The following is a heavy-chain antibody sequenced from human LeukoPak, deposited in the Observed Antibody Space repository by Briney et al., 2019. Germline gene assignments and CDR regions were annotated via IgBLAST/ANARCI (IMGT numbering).Heavy chain of an antibody. V-gene: IGHV4-4*07. CDR1: GGSISSYY. CDR3: ARAGTSSNLEWLLGRGDWFDP. CDR2: IYTSGST. Sequence: SETLSLTCTVSGGSISSYYWSWIRQPAGKGLEWIGRIYTSGSTNYNPSLKSRVTMSVDTSKNQFSLKLSSVTAADTAVYYCARAGTSSNLEWLLGRGDWFDPWGQGTLVTVSS. J-gene: IGHJ5*02. D-gene: IGHD3-3*01.